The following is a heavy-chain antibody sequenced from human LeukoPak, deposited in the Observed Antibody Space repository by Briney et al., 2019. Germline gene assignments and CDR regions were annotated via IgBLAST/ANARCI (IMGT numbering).Heavy chain of an antibody. CDR2: IWYDGSNK. CDR3: ARGRTSGGSPVGWFDP. Sequence: GGSLRLSCAASGFTFSSYGMHWVRQAPGKGLEWVADIWYDGSNKYYADSVKGRFTISRDNSKNTLYLQMNSLRAEDTAVYYCARGRTSGGSPVGWFDPWGQGTLVTVSS. J-gene: IGHJ5*02. CDR1: GFTFSSYG. V-gene: IGHV3-33*01. D-gene: IGHD2-15*01.